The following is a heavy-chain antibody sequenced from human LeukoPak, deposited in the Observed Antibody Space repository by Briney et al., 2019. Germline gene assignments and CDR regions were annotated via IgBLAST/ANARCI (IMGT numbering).Heavy chain of an antibody. V-gene: IGHV3-48*03. J-gene: IGHJ4*02. D-gene: IGHD1-1*01. Sequence: GGSLRLSCAASGFTFSSYEMNWVRQAPGKGLEWVSYISSSGSTIYYADSVKGRFTISRDNPKNTLYLQMNSLTAEDTAIYYCAKATGTLGNWGQGTLVTVSS. CDR2: ISSSGSTI. CDR1: GFTFSSYE. CDR3: AKATGTLGN.